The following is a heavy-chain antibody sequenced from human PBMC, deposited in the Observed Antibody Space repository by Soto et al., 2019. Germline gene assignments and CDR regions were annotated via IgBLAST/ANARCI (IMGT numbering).Heavy chain of an antibody. Sequence: PGGSLRLSCAASGFTFKDYSMHWVRQAPGKGLEWVSGISWNSVSLVYADSVKGRFTIPRDNAKNSLYLQMNSLRAEDTAFYYCAKDISILPDTPDYWGPGTLVTVSS. J-gene: IGHJ4*02. V-gene: IGHV3-9*01. D-gene: IGHD3-3*02. CDR3: AKDISILPDTPDY. CDR1: GFTFKDYS. CDR2: ISWNSVSL.